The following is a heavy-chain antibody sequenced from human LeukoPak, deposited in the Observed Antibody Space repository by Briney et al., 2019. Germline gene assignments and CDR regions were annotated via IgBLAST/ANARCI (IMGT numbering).Heavy chain of an antibody. V-gene: IGHV3-23*01. CDR2: ISGSDGST. D-gene: IGHD2-8*02. CDR1: GFTFSGYP. J-gene: IGHJ4*02. Sequence: GKSLRLSCAASGFTFSGYPIHWVRQAPGKGLEWVSAISGSDGSTYYADSVKGRFTISRDNSKNTLYLQMNSLRAEDTAVYYCAKGDWWFDYWGQGTLVTVS. CDR3: AKGDWWFDY.